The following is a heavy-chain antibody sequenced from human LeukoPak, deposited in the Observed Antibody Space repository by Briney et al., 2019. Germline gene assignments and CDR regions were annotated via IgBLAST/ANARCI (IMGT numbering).Heavy chain of an antibody. Sequence: EASVKVSCKVSGYTLTELSMHWVRQAPGKGLEWMGGFDPEDGETIYAQKFQGRVTMTEDTSTDTAYMELSSLRSEDTAVYYCATWVLYSSGWYGFDYWGQGTLVTVSS. D-gene: IGHD6-19*01. J-gene: IGHJ4*02. CDR2: FDPEDGET. V-gene: IGHV1-24*01. CDR3: ATWVLYSSGWYGFDY. CDR1: GYTLTELS.